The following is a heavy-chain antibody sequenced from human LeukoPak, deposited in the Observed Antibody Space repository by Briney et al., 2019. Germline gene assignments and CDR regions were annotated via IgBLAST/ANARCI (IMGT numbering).Heavy chain of an antibody. CDR1: GFSISSRCY. V-gene: IGHV4-38-2*02. CDR2: IYHGGST. D-gene: IGHD5-18*01. J-gene: IGHJ6*03. Sequence: PSETLSLTCTVSGFSISSRCYWGWIRQPPGKGLEWIGSIYHGGSTFYNPSFRSRVSISMDTSKNQFSLKLSSVTAADTAVYYCASRTDDTEHNYYYYYMGVWGRGTTVTVS. CDR3: ASRTDDTEHNYYYYYMGV.